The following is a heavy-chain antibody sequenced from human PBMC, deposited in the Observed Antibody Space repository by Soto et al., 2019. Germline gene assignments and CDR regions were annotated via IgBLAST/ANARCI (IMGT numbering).Heavy chain of an antibody. V-gene: IGHV3-66*01. CDR2: LYSAGSA. J-gene: IGHJ4*02. CDR1: GFTVSSYH. D-gene: IGHD2-2*01. CDR3: ARDYLVVPHRVIDY. Sequence: GGSLRLSCAASGFTVSSYHMSWVRQAPGKGLEWVSVLYSAGSADFADSVKGRFTISRDNSKNTLYLQMSSLRAEDTAVYYCARDYLVVPHRVIDYWGQGTLVTVSS.